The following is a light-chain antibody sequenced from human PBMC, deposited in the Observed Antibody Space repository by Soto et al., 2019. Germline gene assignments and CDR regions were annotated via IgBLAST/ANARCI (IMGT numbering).Light chain of an antibody. CDR3: ASYTSRSTLA. Sequence: QSALTQPASVSGSPGESITISCTGTSSDVGGYNSVSWHQQHPGKAPKLLVYDVNNRPSGVSNRFSGSKSGNTASLTISGLQAEDEADYYCASYTSRSTLAFGGGTKLIVL. CDR2: DVN. V-gene: IGLV2-14*03. J-gene: IGLJ2*01. CDR1: SSDVGGYNS.